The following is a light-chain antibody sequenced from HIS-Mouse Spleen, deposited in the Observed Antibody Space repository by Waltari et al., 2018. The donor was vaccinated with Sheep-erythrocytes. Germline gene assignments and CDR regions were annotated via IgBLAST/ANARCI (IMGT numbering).Light chain of an antibody. V-gene: IGLV6-57*04. CDR1: SGSIASHY. CDR2: EDN. CDR3: QSYDSSNWV. J-gene: IGLJ3*02. Sequence: NFMLTQPHSVSESPGKTVTISCTRSSGSIASHYVQWYQQRPGSAPTTAIYEDNQRPSGVPDRFSGSIDSSSNSASLTISGLKTEDEADYYCQSYDSSNWVFGGGTKLTVL.